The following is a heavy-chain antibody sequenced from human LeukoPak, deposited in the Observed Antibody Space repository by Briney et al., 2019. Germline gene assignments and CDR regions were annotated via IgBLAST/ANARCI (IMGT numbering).Heavy chain of an antibody. CDR2: IWYDGSNK. J-gene: IGHJ4*02. V-gene: IGHV3-33*06. CDR1: GFTFSNYG. Sequence: GGSLRLSCAVSGFTFSNYGMHWARQAPGKGLEWVAVIWYDGSNKYYADSVKGRFTISRDNSKNTLYLQMNSLRAEDTAEYYCAKRGSAWDLDFWGQGILVTVFS. CDR3: AKRGSAWDLDF. D-gene: IGHD6-6*01.